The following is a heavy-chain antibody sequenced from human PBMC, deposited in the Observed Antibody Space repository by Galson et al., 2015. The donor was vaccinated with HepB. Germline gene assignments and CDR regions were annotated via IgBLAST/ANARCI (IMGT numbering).Heavy chain of an antibody. CDR1: GGTFSSYT. J-gene: IGHJ4*02. V-gene: IGHV1-69*02. D-gene: IGHD6-13*01. Sequence: SVKVSCKASGGTFSSYTISWVRQAPGQGLEWMGRIIPILGIANYAQKFQGRVTITADKSTSTAYMELSSLRSEDTAVYYCARGGIAATLPFDYWGQGTLVTVSS. CDR2: IIPILGIA. CDR3: ARGGIAATLPFDY.